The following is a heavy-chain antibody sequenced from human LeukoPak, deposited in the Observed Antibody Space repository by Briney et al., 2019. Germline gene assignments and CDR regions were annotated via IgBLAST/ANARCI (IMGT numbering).Heavy chain of an antibody. CDR2: IYYSGST. CDR3: ARLWKDGPQTFDY. V-gene: IGHV4-39*01. D-gene: IGHD5-24*01. CDR1: VGSISSSSYF. J-gene: IGHJ4*02. Sequence: SETLSLTCTVSVGSISSSSYFWGWIRQPPEKGLEWIGSIYYSGSTYYNPSLKSRVTISVDTSKNQFSLRLSSVTAADTAVYYCARLWKDGPQTFDYWGQGTLVTVSS.